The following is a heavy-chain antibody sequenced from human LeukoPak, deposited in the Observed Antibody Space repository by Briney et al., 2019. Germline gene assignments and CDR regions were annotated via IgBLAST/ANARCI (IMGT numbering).Heavy chain of an antibody. J-gene: IGHJ5*02. CDR2: ISWDGGST. CDR1: GFTFDDYT. Sequence: PGRSLRLSCAASGFTFDDYTIHWVRQAPGKGLEWVSLISWDGGSTYYADSVKGRFTISRDNSKNSLYLQMNSLRTEDTALYYCAKGLTPLTILPFDPWGQGTLVTVSS. D-gene: IGHD1-1*01. V-gene: IGHV3-43*01. CDR3: AKGLTPLTILPFDP.